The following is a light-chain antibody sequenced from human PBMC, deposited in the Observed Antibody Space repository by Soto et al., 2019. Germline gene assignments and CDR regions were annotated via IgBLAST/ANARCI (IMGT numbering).Light chain of an antibody. V-gene: IGLV3-25*03. CDR2: KDS. CDR3: QSADSSGAGYVV. CDR1: ALPKQY. J-gene: IGLJ2*01. Sequence: SSELTQPPSVSVSPGQTARITCSGDALPKQYAYWYQQKPGQAPVLVIYKDSERPSGIPERFSGSSSGTTVTLTISGVQAEDEADYYCQSADSSGAGYVVFGGGTKLTVL.